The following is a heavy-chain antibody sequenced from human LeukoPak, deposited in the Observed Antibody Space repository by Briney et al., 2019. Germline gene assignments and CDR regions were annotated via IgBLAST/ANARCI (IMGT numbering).Heavy chain of an antibody. D-gene: IGHD6-19*01. CDR2: IIPIFGTA. Sequence: GASVKVSCKASGGTFSSYAISWVRQAPGQGLEWMGGIIPIFGTANYAQKFQGRVTITADESTSTAYMELSSLRSEDTAVYYCARGAQQWLVRWYFDYWGEGTLVTVSS. V-gene: IGHV1-69*13. CDR1: GGTFSSYA. CDR3: ARGAQQWLVRWYFDY. J-gene: IGHJ4*02.